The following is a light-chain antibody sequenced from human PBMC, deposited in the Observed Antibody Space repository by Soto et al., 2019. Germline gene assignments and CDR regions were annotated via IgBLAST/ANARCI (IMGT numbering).Light chain of an antibody. J-gene: IGKJ1*01. V-gene: IGKV1-5*03. CDR2: QTS. Sequence: DLQLTQSPSILSASVGDRVTITCRASQSIDSWLAWYQQKPGKAPNLLIFQTSNLESGVPSRFSGSGSGTEFPLTISSLQPDDFATYYCQQGYTYSTFGQGTKVE. CDR1: QSIDSW. CDR3: QQGYTYST.